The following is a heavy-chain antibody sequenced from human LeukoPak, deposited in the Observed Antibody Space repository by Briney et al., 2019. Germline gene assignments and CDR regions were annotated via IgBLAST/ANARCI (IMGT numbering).Heavy chain of an antibody. CDR2: INPNSGGT. CDR1: GYTFTGYY. J-gene: IGHJ4*02. D-gene: IGHD3-22*01. CDR3: ATLSSYYYDSSGYYNIINYFDY. V-gene: IGHV1-2*06. Sequence: ASVKVSCKASGYTFTGYYMHWVRQAPGQGLEWMGRINPNSGGTNYAQKFQGRVTITRDTSISTAYMELSRLRSDDTAVYYCATLSSYYYDSSGYYNIINYFDYWGQGTLVTVSS.